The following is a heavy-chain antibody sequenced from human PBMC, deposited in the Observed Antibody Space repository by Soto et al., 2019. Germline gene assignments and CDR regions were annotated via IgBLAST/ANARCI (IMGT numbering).Heavy chain of an antibody. CDR2: ISYDGSSK. J-gene: IGHJ5*02. CDR1: GFTFSSHA. Sequence: GGSLRLSCAASGFTFSSHAMHWVRQAPGKGLEWVALISYDGSSKYYADSVRGRFTISRDNSKNTLYLQMNSLRTEDTAIYYCARVFITLIALNWLDPWGQGTLVTVSS. V-gene: IGHV3-30-3*01. CDR3: ARVFITLIALNWLDP. D-gene: IGHD3-22*01.